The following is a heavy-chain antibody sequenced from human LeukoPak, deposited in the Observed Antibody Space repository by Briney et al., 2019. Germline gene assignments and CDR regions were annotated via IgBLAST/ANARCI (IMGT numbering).Heavy chain of an antibody. J-gene: IGHJ4*02. CDR1: GFTFSSYS. V-gene: IGHV3-21*01. CDR2: ISSSSSYI. CDR3: AKSIYGSGSYVDY. D-gene: IGHD3-10*01. Sequence: GGSLRLSCAASGFTFSSYSMNWVRQAPGKGLEWVSSISSSSSYIYYADSVKGRFTISRDNSKNTLYLQMNSLRAEDTAVYYCAKSIYGSGSYVDYWGQGTLVTVSS.